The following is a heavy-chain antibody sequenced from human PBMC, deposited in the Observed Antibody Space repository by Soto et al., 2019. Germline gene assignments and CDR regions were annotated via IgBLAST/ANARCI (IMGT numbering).Heavy chain of an antibody. CDR2: INHSGST. V-gene: IGHV4-34*01. CDR1: GGSFSGYY. Sequence: PSETLSLTCAVYGGSFSGYYWSWIRQPPGKGLEWIGEINHSGSTNYNPSLKSRVTISVDTSKNQFSLKLSSVTAADTAVYYCARGAEYCSGGSFYSGSFDYWGRGTLVTVSS. D-gene: IGHD2-15*01. CDR3: ARGAEYCSGGSFYSGSFDY. J-gene: IGHJ4*02.